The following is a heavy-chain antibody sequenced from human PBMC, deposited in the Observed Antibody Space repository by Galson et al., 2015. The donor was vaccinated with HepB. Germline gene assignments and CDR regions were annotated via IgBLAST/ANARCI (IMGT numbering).Heavy chain of an antibody. V-gene: IGHV3-15*01. CDR3: TTGDTFWSGYYTGFYYYGMDV. J-gene: IGHJ6*02. D-gene: IGHD3-3*01. Sequence: SLRLSCAASGFTFSNAWMSWVRQAPGKGLEWVGRIKSKTDGGTTDYAAPVKGRFTISRDDSKNTLYLQMNSLKTEDTAVYYCTTGDTFWSGYYTGFYYYGMDVWGQGTTVTVSS. CDR2: IKSKTDGGTT. CDR1: GFTFSNAW.